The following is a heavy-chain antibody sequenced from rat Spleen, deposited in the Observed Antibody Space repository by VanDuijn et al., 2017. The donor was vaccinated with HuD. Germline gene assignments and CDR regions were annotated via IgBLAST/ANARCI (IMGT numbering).Heavy chain of an antibody. V-gene: IGHV2-13*01. CDR3: TRGLGDY. D-gene: IGHD5-1*01. CDR1: GFSLTNFH. J-gene: IGHJ2*01. CDR2: IWGDGST. Sequence: QVQLKESGPGLVQPSQTLSLTCTVSGFSLTNFHVTWVRQPPGKGLEWMGGIWGDGSTSYNSALRSRLSISRDTSKNQVFLKVNSLQTDDTAIYICTRGLGDYWGQGVMVTVSS.